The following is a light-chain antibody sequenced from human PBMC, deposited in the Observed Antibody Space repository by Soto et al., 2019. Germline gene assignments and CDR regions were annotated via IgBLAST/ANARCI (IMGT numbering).Light chain of an antibody. CDR3: QTWGTGIVV. Sequence: QAVLTQSPSASASLGASVKLTCTLSSGHSSYAIAWHQQQPEKGPRYLMKLNSDGSHSKGDGIPDRFSGSSSGAERHLTISSLQSEDEADYYCQTWGTGIVVFGGGTKPTVL. J-gene: IGLJ2*01. V-gene: IGLV4-69*01. CDR2: LNSDGSH. CDR1: SGHSSYA.